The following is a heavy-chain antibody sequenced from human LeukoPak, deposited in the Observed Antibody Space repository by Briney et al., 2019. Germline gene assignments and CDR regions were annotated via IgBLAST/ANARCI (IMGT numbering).Heavy chain of an antibody. J-gene: IGHJ4*02. CDR2: INHSGGT. Sequence: PSETLSLTCAVYGGSFSGYSWNWIRQPPVKGLEWIGEINHSGGTNYNPSLKSRVTISVDTSKKQFSLKLSSVTAADTAVYYCARGVNYYGVWGQGTLVTVSS. V-gene: IGHV4-34*01. D-gene: IGHD3-10*01. CDR3: ARGVNYYGV. CDR1: GGSFSGYS.